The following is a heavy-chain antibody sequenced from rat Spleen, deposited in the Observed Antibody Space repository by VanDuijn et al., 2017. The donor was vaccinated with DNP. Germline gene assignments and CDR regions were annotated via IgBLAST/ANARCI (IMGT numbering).Heavy chain of an antibody. CDR1: GFTFSNHY. D-gene: IGHD1-1*01. V-gene: IGHV5-25*01. CDR2: MSTSGGET. Sequence: EVQLVESGGGLVQPGRSLKLSCAASGFTFSNHYMAWVRQAPKKGLEWVATMSTSGGETYYSESVKGRVTISRDNAKSSLYLEMNSLKSEDTATYYCARQTTVVTPFDYWGQGVMVTVSS. J-gene: IGHJ2*01. CDR3: ARQTTVVTPFDY.